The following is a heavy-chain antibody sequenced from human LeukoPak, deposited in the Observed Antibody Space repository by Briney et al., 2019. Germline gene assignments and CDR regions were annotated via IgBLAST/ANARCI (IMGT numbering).Heavy chain of an antibody. J-gene: IGHJ6*02. Sequence: SETLSLTCTVSGGSISSYCWSWIRQPPGKGLEWIGYIYYSGSTNYNPSLKSRVTISVDTSKNQFSLKLSSVTAADTAVYYCASTGYIAAADPYYYGMDVWGQGTTVTVSS. CDR1: GGSISSYC. D-gene: IGHD6-13*01. CDR2: IYYSGST. V-gene: IGHV4-59*01. CDR3: ASTGYIAAADPYYYGMDV.